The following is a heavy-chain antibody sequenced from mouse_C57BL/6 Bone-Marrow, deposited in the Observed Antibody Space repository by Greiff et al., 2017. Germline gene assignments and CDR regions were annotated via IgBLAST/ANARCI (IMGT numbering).Heavy chain of an antibody. J-gene: IGHJ3*01. Sequence: VKLMESGGDLVKPGGSLKLSCAASGFTFSSYGMSWVRQTPDKRLEWVATISSGGSYTYYPDSVKGRFTISRDNAKNTLYLQMSSLKSEDTAMYYCAKPWFAYWGQGTLVTVSA. V-gene: IGHV5-6*02. CDR1: GFTFSSYG. CDR3: AKPWFAY. CDR2: ISSGGSYT.